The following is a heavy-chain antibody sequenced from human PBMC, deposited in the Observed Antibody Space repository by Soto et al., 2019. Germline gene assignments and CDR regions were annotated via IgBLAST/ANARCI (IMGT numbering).Heavy chain of an antibody. D-gene: IGHD3-10*01. J-gene: IGHJ4*02. Sequence: QVQLQESGPGLVKPSQTLSLTCAVSGASITSGAYYWSWIRQHPGKGLEWIGYIYYNGRAYYNPALNSGVTMSSDTSKNQFSMKLSSVTAAATAVYYCARRGAGSGSFDYWGQGAMVTASS. CDR1: GASITSGAYY. CDR3: ARRGAGSGSFDY. CDR2: IYYNGRA. V-gene: IGHV4-31*11.